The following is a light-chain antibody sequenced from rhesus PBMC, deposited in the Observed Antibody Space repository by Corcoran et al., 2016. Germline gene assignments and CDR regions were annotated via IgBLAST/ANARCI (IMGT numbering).Light chain of an antibody. CDR1: QGISRW. Sequence: DIQMTQSPSSLSASVGDRVTITCQASQGISRWLAWYQQKPGKDPKLLIYAASSLQSGVPARCSGSGAWTDFTLTISSLQPEDFETYVCQQHNSYPPTFGQGTKVEIK. CDR3: QQHNSYPPT. J-gene: IGKJ1*01. V-gene: IGKV1-21*01. CDR2: AAS.